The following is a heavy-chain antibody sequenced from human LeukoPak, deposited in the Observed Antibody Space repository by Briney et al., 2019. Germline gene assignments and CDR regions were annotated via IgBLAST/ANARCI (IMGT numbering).Heavy chain of an antibody. D-gene: IGHD2-2*01. Sequence: PGGSLRLSCVASGEPSGVTFNRYWMSWVRQAPGKGLEWVSYIGSSGGHTNYADSVKGRFTISRDNAKNSLYLQLNSLRAEDTAVYYCARGGYQYNWFDPWGQGTLVTVSS. J-gene: IGHJ5*02. CDR1: GEPSGVTFNRYW. CDR3: ARGGYQYNWFDP. V-gene: IGHV3-21*05. CDR2: IGSSGGHT.